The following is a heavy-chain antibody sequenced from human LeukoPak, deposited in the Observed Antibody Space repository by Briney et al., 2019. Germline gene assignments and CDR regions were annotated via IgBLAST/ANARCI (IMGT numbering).Heavy chain of an antibody. V-gene: IGHV3-23*01. J-gene: IGHJ6*04. CDR2: ISGSGGST. D-gene: IGHD6-13*01. CDR1: GFTFSSYA. Sequence: GGSLRLSCAASGFTFSSYAMSWVRQAPGKGLEWVSAISGSGGSTYYADSVKGRFTISRDNSKNTLYLQMNSLRAEDTAVYYCAKDLTAAAGKQRHYYYGMDVWGKGTTVTVSS. CDR3: AKDLTAAAGKQRHYYYGMDV.